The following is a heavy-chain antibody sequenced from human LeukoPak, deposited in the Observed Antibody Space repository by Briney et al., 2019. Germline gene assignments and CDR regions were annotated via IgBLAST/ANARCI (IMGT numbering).Heavy chain of an antibody. V-gene: IGHV1-69*05. Sequence: ASVKVSCKASGGTFSSYAISWVRQAPGQGLEWMGGIIPIFGTANYAQKFQDRVTITTDESTSTAYMELSSLRSEDTAVYYCARGIMVRGVNPYYYMDVWGKGTTVTVSS. CDR1: GGTFSSYA. J-gene: IGHJ6*03. CDR2: IIPIFGTA. CDR3: ARGIMVRGVNPYYYMDV. D-gene: IGHD3-10*01.